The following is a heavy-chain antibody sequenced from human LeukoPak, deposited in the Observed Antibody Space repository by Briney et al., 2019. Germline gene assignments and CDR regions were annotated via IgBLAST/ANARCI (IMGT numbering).Heavy chain of an antibody. CDR1: GYTFTSYG. V-gene: IGHV1-18*01. Sequence: ASVKVSCKASGYTFTSYGISWVRQAPGQGLEWMGRISAYNGNTNYAQKLQGRVTMTTDTSTSTAYMELRSLRSDDTAVYYCARERRWLQFGYGARYAFDIWGQGTMVTVSS. CDR2: ISAYNGNT. J-gene: IGHJ3*02. D-gene: IGHD5-24*01. CDR3: ARERRWLQFGYGARYAFDI.